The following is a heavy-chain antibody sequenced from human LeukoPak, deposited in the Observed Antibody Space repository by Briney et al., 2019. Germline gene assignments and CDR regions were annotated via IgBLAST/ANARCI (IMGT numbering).Heavy chain of an antibody. J-gene: IGHJ4*02. CDR2: IYPSDDNT. V-gene: IGHV1-46*01. Sequence: GASVKVSCKASGYTFSSYYLHWLRQAPGQGLEWMGIIYPSDDNTQYAQRFQGRVTMTRDTSTSTAYMELSSLRSEDTAVYYCARDNIDGYPFWGQGTLVTVSS. CDR1: GYTFSSYY. D-gene: IGHD5-24*01. CDR3: ARDNIDGYPF.